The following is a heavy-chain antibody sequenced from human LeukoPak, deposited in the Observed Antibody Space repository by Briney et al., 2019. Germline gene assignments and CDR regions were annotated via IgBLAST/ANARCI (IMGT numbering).Heavy chain of an antibody. CDR2: ISWNSGTI. V-gene: IGHV3-9*01. CDR3: AKDISWGVVTTIFDY. D-gene: IGHD2-21*02. CDR1: GFTFDDYP. J-gene: IGHJ4*02. Sequence: SLRLSCATSGFTFDDYPMHWVRQAPGKGLEWVSSISWNSGTIGYADSVKGRFTISRDNAKNSLYLQMNSLRPEDTAFYYCAKDISWGVVTTIFDYWGPGTLVTVSS.